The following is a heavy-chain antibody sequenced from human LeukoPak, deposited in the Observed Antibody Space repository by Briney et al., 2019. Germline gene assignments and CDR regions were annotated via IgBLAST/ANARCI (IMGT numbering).Heavy chain of an antibody. J-gene: IGHJ6*03. CDR1: GYTFTGYY. CDR3: ARGGSVVVVPAALTLYYMDV. D-gene: IGHD2-2*01. CDR2: INPNSGGT. Sequence: ASVTVSCKASGYTFTGYYMHWVRQAPGQGLEWMGWINPNSGGTNYAQKFQGRVTMTRDTSISTAYMELSRLRSDDTAVYYCARGGSVVVVPAALTLYYMDVWGKGTTVTVSS. V-gene: IGHV1-2*02.